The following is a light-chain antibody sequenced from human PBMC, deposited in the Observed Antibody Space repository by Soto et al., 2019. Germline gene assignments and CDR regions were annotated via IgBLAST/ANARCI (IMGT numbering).Light chain of an antibody. J-gene: IGKJ1*01. Sequence: DIQMTQSPATLSASVGDRVTFTCRASQSVGSGLAWYQQKPGKAPKLLVYATSTLESGVPSRFSGSGSGTEFTLTITSLQPDDFATYYCQHQRTFGQGTKV. CDR1: QSVGSG. V-gene: IGKV1-5*03. CDR2: ATS. CDR3: QHQRT.